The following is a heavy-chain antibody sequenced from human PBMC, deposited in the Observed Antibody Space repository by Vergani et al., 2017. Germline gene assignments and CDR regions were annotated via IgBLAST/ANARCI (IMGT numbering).Heavy chain of an antibody. Sequence: EVQLVESGGGLVQPGRSLRLSCAASGFTFDNYAIHWIRQAPGKGLEWVSGISWNGGSVGYAGSVKGRFTISRDNAKNSLFLQMNSLRAEDTALYYCAKEAYSSSSFQDWGQGTLVTVSS. J-gene: IGHJ1*01. CDR2: ISWNGGSV. D-gene: IGHD6-6*01. CDR1: GFTFDNYA. V-gene: IGHV3-9*01. CDR3: AKEAYSSSSFQD.